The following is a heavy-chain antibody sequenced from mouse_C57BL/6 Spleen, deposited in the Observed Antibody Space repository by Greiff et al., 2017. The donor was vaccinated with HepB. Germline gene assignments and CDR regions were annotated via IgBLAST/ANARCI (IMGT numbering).Heavy chain of an antibody. D-gene: IGHD3-2*02. CDR3: TTQLRLPVAY. V-gene: IGHV14-4*01. Sequence: VHVKQSGAELVRPGASVKLSCTASGFNIKDDYMHWVKQRPEQGLEWIGWIDPENGDTEYASKFQGKATITADTSSNTAYLQLSSLTSEDTAVYYCTTQLRLPVAYWGQGTLVTVSA. CDR2: IDPENGDT. CDR1: GFNIKDDY. J-gene: IGHJ3*01.